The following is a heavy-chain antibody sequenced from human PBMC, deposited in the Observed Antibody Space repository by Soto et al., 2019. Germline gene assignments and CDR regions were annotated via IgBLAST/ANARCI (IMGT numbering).Heavy chain of an antibody. CDR3: ARDLYSSSSGGPDWVVSHGKDL. Sequence: GGSLRLSCAASGFTFSSYAMHWVRQAPGKGLEWVAVISYDGSNKYYADSVKGRFTISRDNSKNTLYLQMNSLRAEDTAVYYCARDLYSSSSGGPDWVVSHGKDLSGQAPTVTVSS. D-gene: IGHD6-6*01. J-gene: IGHJ6*02. V-gene: IGHV3-30-3*01. CDR1: GFTFSSYA. CDR2: ISYDGSNK.